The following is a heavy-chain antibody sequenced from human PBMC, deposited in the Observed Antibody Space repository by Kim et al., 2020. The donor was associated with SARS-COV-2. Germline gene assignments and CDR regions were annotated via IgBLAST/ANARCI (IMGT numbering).Heavy chain of an antibody. V-gene: IGHV5-51*01. D-gene: IGHD3-10*01. Sequence: RYSPSFQGQVTISADKSISTAYLQWSSLKASDTAMYYCATSPGEYWYFDLWGRGTLVTVSS. J-gene: IGHJ2*01. CDR3: ATSPGEYWYFDL.